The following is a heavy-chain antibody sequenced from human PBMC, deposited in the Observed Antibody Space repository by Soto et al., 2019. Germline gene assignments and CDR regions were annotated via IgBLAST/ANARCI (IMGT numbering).Heavy chain of an antibody. J-gene: IGHJ3*02. V-gene: IGHV4-34*01. CDR1: GGSFSGYY. CDR3: ARVPGYCSGGSCYSRAFDI. D-gene: IGHD2-15*01. CDR2: INHSGST. Sequence: QVQLQQWGAGLLKPSETLSLTCAVYGGSFSGYYWSWIRQPPGKGLEWIGEINHSGSTNYNPSLKSRVTISVDSSKNQFSLKLSSVTAADTAVNYCARVPGYCSGGSCYSRAFDIWGQGTMVTVSS.